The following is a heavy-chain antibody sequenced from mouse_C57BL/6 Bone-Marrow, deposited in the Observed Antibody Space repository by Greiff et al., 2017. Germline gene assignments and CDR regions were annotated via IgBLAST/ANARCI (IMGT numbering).Heavy chain of an antibody. CDR2: INPYNGGT. Sequence: VQLQQSGPVLVKPGASVKMSCKASGYTFTDYYMNWVKQSHGKSLEWIGVINPYNGGTSYNQKFKGKATLTVDKSSSTAYMELNSLTSEDSAVYYCARYFYYGSSLDYWGQGTTLTVSS. CDR3: ARYFYYGSSLDY. V-gene: IGHV1-19*01. J-gene: IGHJ2*01. CDR1: GYTFTDYY. D-gene: IGHD1-1*01.